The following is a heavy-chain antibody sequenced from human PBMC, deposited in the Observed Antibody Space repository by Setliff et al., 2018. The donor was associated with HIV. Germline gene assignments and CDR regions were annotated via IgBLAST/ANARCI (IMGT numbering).Heavy chain of an antibody. D-gene: IGHD6-19*01. Sequence: SETLSLTCAVSGYPITSDHSWGWIRQPPRKGLEWIGTIYRSGGSYYNPSLKSRLPISVDTSKNQFSLKLSSVTAADTAVYYCASTGYSSGWSFDYWGQGTLVTVSS. J-gene: IGHJ4*02. V-gene: IGHV4-38-2*01. CDR1: GYPITSDHS. CDR2: IYRSGGS. CDR3: ASTGYSSGWSFDY.